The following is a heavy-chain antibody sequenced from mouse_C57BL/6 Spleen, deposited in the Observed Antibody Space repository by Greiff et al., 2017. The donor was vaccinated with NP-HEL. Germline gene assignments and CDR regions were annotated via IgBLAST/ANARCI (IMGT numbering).Heavy chain of an antibody. CDR1: GYAFSSSW. D-gene: IGHD1-1*01. CDR2: IYPGDGDT. Sequence: VQLQQSGPELVKPGASVKISCKASGYAFSSSWMNWVKQRPGKGLEWIGRIYPGDGDTNYNGKFKGKATLTADKSSSTAYMQLSSLTSEDSAVYVCARLEYYGSSSQNYAMDYWGQGTSVTVSS. CDR3: ARLEYYGSSSQNYAMDY. J-gene: IGHJ4*01. V-gene: IGHV1-82*01.